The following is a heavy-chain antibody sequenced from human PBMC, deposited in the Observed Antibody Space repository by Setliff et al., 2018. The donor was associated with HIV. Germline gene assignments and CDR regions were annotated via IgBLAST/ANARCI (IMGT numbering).Heavy chain of an antibody. J-gene: IGHJ4*02. D-gene: IGHD2-15*01. CDR2: ISYSGST. CDR3: ARGVPLLPPNF. Sequence: SETLSLTCAVFGGSFSDFYWSWIRQPPGKGLEWIGEISYSGSTVYNPSLESRVTMSVDASKNLVSLNLNSVTAADTAIYYCARGVPLLPPNFWGQGTLVTVSS. CDR1: GGSFSDFY. V-gene: IGHV4-34*01.